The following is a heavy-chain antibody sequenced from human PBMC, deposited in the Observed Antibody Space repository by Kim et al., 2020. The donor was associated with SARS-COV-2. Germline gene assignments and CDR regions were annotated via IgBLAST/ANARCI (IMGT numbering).Heavy chain of an antibody. V-gene: IGHV3-23*01. J-gene: IGHJ4*02. D-gene: IGHD1-26*01. Sequence: TYCTDSMKRRFTISRDNSKNTLYLQMNSLRAEDTAVYYCAKNGRGNYFDYWGQGTLVTVSS. CDR2: T. CDR3: AKNGRGNYFDY.